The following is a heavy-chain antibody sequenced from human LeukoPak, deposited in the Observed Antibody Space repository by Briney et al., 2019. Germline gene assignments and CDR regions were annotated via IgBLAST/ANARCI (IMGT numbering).Heavy chain of an antibody. CDR1: GGSISSYY. CDR3: ARHGYFDWLPGYYGMDV. CDR2: IYYSGST. D-gene: IGHD3-9*01. V-gene: IGHV4-59*08. J-gene: IGHJ6*02. Sequence: SETLSLTCTVSGGSISSYYWSWIRQPPGKGLEWIGYIYYSGSTNYNPSLKSRVTISVDTSKNQFSLKLSSVTAADTAVYYCARHGYFDWLPGYYGMDVWGQGTTVTVSS.